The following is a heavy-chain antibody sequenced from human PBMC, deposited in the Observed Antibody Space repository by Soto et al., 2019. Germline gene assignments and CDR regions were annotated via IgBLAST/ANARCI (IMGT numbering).Heavy chain of an antibody. CDR2: IIPILGIA. D-gene: IGHD6-19*01. CDR3: ERDSWSSGWRRNQSYYYYGMDV. Sequence: QVQLVQSGAEVKKPGSSVKVSCKASGGTFSSYTISWVRQAPGQGLEWMGRIIPILGIANYAQKFQGRVTITADKSTSRAYMEMSSLRSEDTAVYYCERDSWSSGWRRNQSYYYYGMDVWGQGTTVTVSS. J-gene: IGHJ6*02. V-gene: IGHV1-69*08. CDR1: GGTFSSYT.